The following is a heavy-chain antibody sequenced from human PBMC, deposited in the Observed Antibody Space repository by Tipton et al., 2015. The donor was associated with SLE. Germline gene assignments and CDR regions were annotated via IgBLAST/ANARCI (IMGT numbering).Heavy chain of an antibody. D-gene: IGHD6-25*01. CDR3: ARRRAATGLFSERGWFDP. CDR2: IYTSGST. CDR1: GFTFSNAW. J-gene: IGHJ5*02. Sequence: LRLSCAASGFTFSNAWMSWVRQAPGKGLEWIGYIYTSGSTTYNPSLKSRVTISVDTSKNQFSLRLSSVTAADTAVYYCARRRAATGLFSERGWFDPWGQGALVTVSS. V-gene: IGHV4-4*09.